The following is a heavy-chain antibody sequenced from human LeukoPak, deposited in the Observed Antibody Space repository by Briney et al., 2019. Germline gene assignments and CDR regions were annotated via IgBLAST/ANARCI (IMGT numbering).Heavy chain of an antibody. CDR2: ISAYNGNT. J-gene: IGHJ4*02. Sequence: RASVTVSCKASGYTFTSYGISWVRHAPGQGLEWMGWISAYNGNTNYAQKLQGRVTMTTDTSTSTAYMELRSLRSDDTAVYYCARAWGVDYCSGGSCYRIFDYWGQGTLVTVSS. D-gene: IGHD2-15*01. CDR3: ARAWGVDYCSGGSCYRIFDY. CDR1: GYTFTSYG. V-gene: IGHV1-18*01.